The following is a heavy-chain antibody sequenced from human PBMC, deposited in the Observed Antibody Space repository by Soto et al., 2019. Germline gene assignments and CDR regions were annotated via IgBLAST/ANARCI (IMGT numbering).Heavy chain of an antibody. Sequence: EVQLVESGGGLVQPGGSLRLSCAASGFTFSSYDMHWVRQATGKGLEWVSAIGTAGETYYPGSVKGRFTISRENAKNSLYLQMNSLRDGDTAVYYCARSPPGGYHYYYGLDVWGQGTTVTVSS. CDR1: GFTFSSYD. J-gene: IGHJ6*02. CDR3: ARSPPGGYHYYYGLDV. V-gene: IGHV3-13*04. CDR2: IGTAGET. D-gene: IGHD3-22*01.